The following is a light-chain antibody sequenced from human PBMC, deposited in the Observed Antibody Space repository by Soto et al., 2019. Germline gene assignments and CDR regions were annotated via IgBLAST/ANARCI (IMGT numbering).Light chain of an antibody. V-gene: IGKV1-5*03. CDR3: QQYSDYSRT. J-gene: IGKJ1*01. Sequence: DIQMTQSPSSLSASVGDRVTITCRAGQSISSYLNWYQQKPGKAPKLLIYKASTLKSGVPSRFSGSGSGTEFTLTISSLQPDDFATYFCQQYSDYSRTFGQGTKVDIK. CDR1: QSISSY. CDR2: KAS.